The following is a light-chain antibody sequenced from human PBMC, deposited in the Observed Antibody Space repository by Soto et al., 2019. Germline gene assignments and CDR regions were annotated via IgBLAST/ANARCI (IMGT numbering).Light chain of an antibody. CDR2: QAS. J-gene: IGKJ4*01. Sequence: DIQMTQSPSTLSASVGDRVTITCRASQSLNKWLAWYQQKPGKAPKLLIYQASNLEDGVPSRFSGSGSGTEFTLTINGLHPDDFATYFCQQYDIFPLTFGGGTKVDIK. CDR3: QQYDIFPLT. CDR1: QSLNKW. V-gene: IGKV1-5*03.